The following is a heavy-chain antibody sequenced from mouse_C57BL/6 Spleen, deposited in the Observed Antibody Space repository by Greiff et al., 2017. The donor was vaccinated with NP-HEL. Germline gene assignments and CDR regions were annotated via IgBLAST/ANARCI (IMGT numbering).Heavy chain of an antibody. V-gene: IGHV1-69*01. D-gene: IGHD2-4*01. J-gene: IGHJ1*03. Sequence: QVQLQQPGAELVMPGASVKLSCKASGYTFTSYWMHWVKQRPGQGLEWIGEIDPSDSYTNYNQKFKGKSTLTVDKSSSTAYMQRSSLTSEDSAVYYCARSGDDYDVGKWYFDVWGTGTTVTVSS. CDR3: ARSGDDYDVGKWYFDV. CDR1: GYTFTSYW. CDR2: IDPSDSYT.